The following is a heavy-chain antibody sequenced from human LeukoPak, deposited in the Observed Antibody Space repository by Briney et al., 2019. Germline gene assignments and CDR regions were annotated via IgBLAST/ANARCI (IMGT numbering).Heavy chain of an antibody. CDR3: ARDRRGYDYPY. CDR2: ISSSSSYI. D-gene: IGHD5-12*01. CDR1: GFTFSSYS. V-gene: IGHV3-21*01. J-gene: IGHJ4*02. Sequence: GGSLRLSCAASGFTFSSYSMNWVRQAPGKGLEWVSSISSSSSYIYYADSLKGRFTISRDNAKNSLYLQMNSLRAEDTAVYYCARDRRGYDYPYWGQGTLVTVSS.